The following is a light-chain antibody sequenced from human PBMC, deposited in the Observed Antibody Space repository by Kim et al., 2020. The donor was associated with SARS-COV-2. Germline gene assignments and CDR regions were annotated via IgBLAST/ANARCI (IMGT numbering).Light chain of an antibody. V-gene: IGKV3-20*01. Sequence: EIVLTQSPGTLSLSPGDRATLSCRASQSVSKNYLAWYQQRPGRAPTVLIYGTSNRATGIPYRFSGSGSGTDFTLTISSLDPEDFGVYYCQQYGSSPTFGQGTKVDIK. CDR2: GTS. CDR3: QQYGSSPT. CDR1: QSVSKNY. J-gene: IGKJ1*01.